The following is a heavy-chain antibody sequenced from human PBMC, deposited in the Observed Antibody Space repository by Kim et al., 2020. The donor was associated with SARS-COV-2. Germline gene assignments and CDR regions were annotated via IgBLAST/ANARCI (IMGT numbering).Heavy chain of an antibody. CDR1: GFTFSNYG. D-gene: IGHD3-22*01. CDR3: VKEAAFTTIVVDYYFDF. CDR2: VSYEGRNT. Sequence: GGSLRLSCVASGFTFSNYGMHWVRQAPGKGLEWVGIVSYEGRNTYYAGSVEGRFTISRDNSKNTLYLHMNSLGTEDTALYYCVKEAAFTTIVVDYYFDFWGQGTRVTVAS. V-gene: IGHV3-30*18. J-gene: IGHJ4*02.